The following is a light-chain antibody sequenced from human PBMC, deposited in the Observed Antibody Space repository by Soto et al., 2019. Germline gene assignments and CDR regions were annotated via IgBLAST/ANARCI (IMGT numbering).Light chain of an antibody. V-gene: IGKV2-30*01. CDR1: QSLVYSGGNTY. CDR3: MQGTHWPPWT. J-gene: IGKJ1*01. Sequence: DVVMTQSPLSLPVTLGQPASISCRSSQSLVYSGGNTYLNWFQQRPGQSPRRLIYKVSNRDSGVPDRFSGSGSGTDFTLKISRVEAEDVGIYYCMQGTHWPPWTFGQGTKVEI. CDR2: KVS.